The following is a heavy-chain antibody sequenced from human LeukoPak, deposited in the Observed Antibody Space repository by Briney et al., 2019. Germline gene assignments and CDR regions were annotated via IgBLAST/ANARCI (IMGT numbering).Heavy chain of an antibody. CDR3: AGGVLHGGGNWFDP. J-gene: IGHJ5*02. Sequence: ASVKVSCKTSGYTFTGYYMHWLRQAPGQGLEWMGRINPNSGGTYYAQKFQGRVTMTRDSSISTSYMELTSLISDDTAVYYCAGGVLHGGGNWFDPWGQGTLVTVSS. CDR2: INPNSGGT. D-gene: IGHD3-16*01. V-gene: IGHV1-2*06. CDR1: GYTFTGYY.